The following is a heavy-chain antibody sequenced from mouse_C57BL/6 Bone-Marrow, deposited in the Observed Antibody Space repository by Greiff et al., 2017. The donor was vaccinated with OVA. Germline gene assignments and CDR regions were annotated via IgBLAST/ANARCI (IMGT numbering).Heavy chain of an antibody. CDR3: AREGKGDDY. D-gene: IGHD1-3*01. Sequence: QVQLQQPGAELVRPGSSVKLSCKASGYTFTSYWMHWVKQRPIQGLEWIGNIDPSDSETHYTHKFKDKATLTVDKSSSTAYMQLRSLTSEDSAVYYCAREGKGDDYWGQGTTLTVSS. CDR1: GYTFTSYW. V-gene: IGHV1-52*01. J-gene: IGHJ2*01. CDR2: IDPSDSET.